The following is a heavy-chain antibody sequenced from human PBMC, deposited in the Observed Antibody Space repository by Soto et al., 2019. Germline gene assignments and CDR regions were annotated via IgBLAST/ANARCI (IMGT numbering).Heavy chain of an antibody. V-gene: IGHV3-11*01. CDR2: ISSSGSTI. CDR1: GFTFSDYY. D-gene: IGHD2-8*01. J-gene: IGHJ4*02. CDR3: ARDRIYCTNGVCYRSVLDY. Sequence: GGSLRLSCAASGFTFSDYYMSWIRQAPGKGLEWVSYISSSGSTIYYADSVKGRFTISRDNAKNSLYLQMNSLRAEDTAVYYCARDRIYCTNGVCYRSVLDYWGQGTLVTVSS.